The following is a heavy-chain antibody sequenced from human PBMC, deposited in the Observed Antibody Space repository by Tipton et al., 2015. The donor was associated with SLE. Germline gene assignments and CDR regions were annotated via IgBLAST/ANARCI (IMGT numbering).Heavy chain of an antibody. D-gene: IGHD3-16*01. CDR1: GDSMTGFD. V-gene: IGHV4-59*08. J-gene: IGHJ4*02. CDR3: ARADWGRKSADY. CDR2: IYYRGTT. Sequence: TLSLTCTLSGDSMTGFDWSWIRQPPGKGLEWIGNIYYRGTTTYNPSLESRVTISLGASKSQFSLRLSSVTTADTAVYYCARADWGRKSADYWGQGTLVTVSS.